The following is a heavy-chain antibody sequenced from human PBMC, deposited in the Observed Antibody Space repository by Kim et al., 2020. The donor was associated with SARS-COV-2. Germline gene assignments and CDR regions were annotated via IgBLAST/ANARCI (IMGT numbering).Heavy chain of an antibody. D-gene: IGHD1-1*01. CDR1: GYIFTSND. CDR3: ARGANWYRY. CDR2: MNPDSGNT. V-gene: IGHV1-8*01. Sequence: ASVKVSCKASGYIFTSNDINWVRQAPGQGLEWMGWMNPDSGNTGYAQKFQGRITMTRNTSISTAYMELSSLRSEDTAVYFCARGANWYRYWGQGTLVTGS. J-gene: IGHJ4*02.